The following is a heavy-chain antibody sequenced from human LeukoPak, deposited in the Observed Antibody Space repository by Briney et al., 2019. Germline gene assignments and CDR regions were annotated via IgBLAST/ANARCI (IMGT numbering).Heavy chain of an antibody. CDR3: ARDPHPKYYYGSGSYPPRGMDV. J-gene: IGHJ6*02. CDR1: GGSISSGGYY. Sequence: SETLSLTCTVSGGSISSGGYYWSWIRQPAGKGLEWIGRIYTSGSTNYNPSLKSRVTISVDTSKNQFSLKLSSVTAADTAVYYCARDPHPKYYYGSGSYPPRGMDVWGQGTTVTVSS. CDR2: IYTSGST. V-gene: IGHV4-61*02. D-gene: IGHD3-10*01.